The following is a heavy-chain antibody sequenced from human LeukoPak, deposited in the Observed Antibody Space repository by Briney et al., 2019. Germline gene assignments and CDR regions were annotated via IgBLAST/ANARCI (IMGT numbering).Heavy chain of an antibody. Sequence: GGSLRLSCAASGFTFSSYWMSWVRQAPGKGLEWVANIKQDGSEKYYVDSVKGRFTISRDNAKNSLYLRMNSLRAEDTAVYYCARVIYDSSGYYYFDYWGQGTLVTVSS. CDR2: IKQDGSEK. D-gene: IGHD3-22*01. CDR1: GFTFSSYW. V-gene: IGHV3-7*01. J-gene: IGHJ4*02. CDR3: ARVIYDSSGYYYFDY.